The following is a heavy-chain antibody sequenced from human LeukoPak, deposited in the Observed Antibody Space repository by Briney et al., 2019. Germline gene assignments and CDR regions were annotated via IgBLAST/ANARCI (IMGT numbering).Heavy chain of an antibody. J-gene: IGHJ4*02. CDR3: ATLGYCSGGSCYPTFDY. CDR1: GYTFTGYY. D-gene: IGHD2-15*01. CDR2: INPNSGGT. V-gene: IGHV1-2*06. Sequence: ASVKVSCKASGYTFTGYYMRWVRQAPGQGLEWMGRINPNSGGTNYAQKFQGRVTMTRDTSISTAYMELSRLRSDDTAVYYCATLGYCSGGSCYPTFDYWGQGTLVTVSS.